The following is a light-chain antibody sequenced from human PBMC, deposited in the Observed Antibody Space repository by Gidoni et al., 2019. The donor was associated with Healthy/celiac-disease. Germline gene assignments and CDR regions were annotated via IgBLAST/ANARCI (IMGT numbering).Light chain of an antibody. CDR1: QSIGVW. J-gene: IGKJ5*01. V-gene: IGKV1-12*01. CDR3: LQADSFPLT. Sequence: IQMTQSPSSVSVSVGDSVTISCRASQSIGVWLAWYQQRPGNASNLLIYSASILHRGVPSRFSGAGSGTHVTLTISSLQPEDVGTYFCLQADSFPLTFXQXTRLEI. CDR2: SAS.